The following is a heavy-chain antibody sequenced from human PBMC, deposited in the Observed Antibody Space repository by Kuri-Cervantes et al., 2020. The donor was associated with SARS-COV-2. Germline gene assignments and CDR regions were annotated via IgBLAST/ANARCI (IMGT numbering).Heavy chain of an antibody. CDR1: GFTFSSYA. Sequence: GESLKISCAASGFTFSSYAMSWVRQAPGKGLEWVSAISGSGETTHYADSVKGRFTISRDNSKTTLYLQMNSLRAEDTAVYYCGLASGSSYSPNYWGQGTLVTVSS. CDR3: GLASGSSYSPNY. V-gene: IGHV3-23*01. D-gene: IGHD3-10*01. CDR2: ISGSGETT. J-gene: IGHJ4*02.